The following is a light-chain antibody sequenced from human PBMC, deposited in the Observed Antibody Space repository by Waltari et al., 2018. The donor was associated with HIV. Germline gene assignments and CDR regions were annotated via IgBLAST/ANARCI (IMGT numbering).Light chain of an antibody. V-gene: IGLV2-11*01. CDR3: CSSADTYFVL. J-gene: IGLJ2*01. CDR1: SSDVGGYNY. CDR2: DVN. Sequence: QSALTQPRSVSGSPGQSVTISCTGTSSDVGGYNYVSWYQHHPNKGPKLCIYDVNKRPSGVPCLFPGSKSGNSASLAISGPQAEDSADYCCCSSADTYFVLVGGRTKLTVL.